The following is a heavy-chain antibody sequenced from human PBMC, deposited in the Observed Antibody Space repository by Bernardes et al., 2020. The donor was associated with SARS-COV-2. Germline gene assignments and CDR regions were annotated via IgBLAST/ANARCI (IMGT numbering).Heavy chain of an antibody. CDR2: IRQDGSEK. CDR1: GFSLRSHW. Sequence: GGSLRLSCAVSGFSLRSHWMSWVRQTPGKGLEWVANIRQDGSEKFYVDSVKGRFTISRDNSQNSLYLEMNNLRAEDTAIYYCAKSMLLYYDFWSGYSQRGYYFDYWGQGTLVTVSS. J-gene: IGHJ4*02. V-gene: IGHV3-7*03. D-gene: IGHD3-3*01. CDR3: AKSMLLYYDFWSGYSQRGYYFDY.